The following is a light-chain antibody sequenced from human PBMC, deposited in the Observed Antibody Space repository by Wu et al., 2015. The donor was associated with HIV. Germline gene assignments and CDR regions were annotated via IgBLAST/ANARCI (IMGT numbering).Light chain of an antibody. CDR3: QQYYSYET. CDR2: KAS. V-gene: IGKV1-5*03. Sequence: DIQMTQSPSTLSASIGDRVTITCRASQSIRTSLAWYPQKPGKVPKVLIYKASSLESGVPSRFSGSGFGTEFTLTINSLQPDDFATYYCQQYYSYETFGQGTKVEIK. J-gene: IGKJ1*01. CDR1: QSIRTS.